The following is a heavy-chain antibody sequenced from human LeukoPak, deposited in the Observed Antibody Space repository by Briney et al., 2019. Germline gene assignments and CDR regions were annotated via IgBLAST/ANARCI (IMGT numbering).Heavy chain of an antibody. CDR2: FTGGGTGT. Sequence: GGSLRLSCAASGSTFSTYAVNWVRQAPGKGLEWVSTFTGGGTGTYYADSVKGRFTISRDNSENTLYLQMNSLRADDTAVYYCAKDLTGYCSSTSCYIPDYWGQGTLVTVSS. D-gene: IGHD2-2*02. J-gene: IGHJ4*02. CDR1: GSTFSTYA. CDR3: AKDLTGYCSSTSCYIPDY. V-gene: IGHV3-23*01.